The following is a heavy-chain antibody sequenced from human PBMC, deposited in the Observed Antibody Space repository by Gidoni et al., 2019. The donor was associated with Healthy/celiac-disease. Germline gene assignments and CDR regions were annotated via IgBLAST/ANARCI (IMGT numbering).Heavy chain of an antibody. D-gene: IGHD3-22*01. J-gene: IGHJ4*02. CDR2: INPNSGGT. Sequence: QVQLVQSGAEVKKPGASVKVSCKASGYTFTGYYMHWVRQAPGQGLEWMGWINPNSGGTNYAQKFQGRVTMTRDTSINTAYMELSRLRSDDTTVYYCARVETYYYDSSGYYFGSDFDYWGQGTLVTVSS. V-gene: IGHV1-2*02. CDR1: GYTFTGYY. CDR3: ARVETYYYDSSGYYFGSDFDY.